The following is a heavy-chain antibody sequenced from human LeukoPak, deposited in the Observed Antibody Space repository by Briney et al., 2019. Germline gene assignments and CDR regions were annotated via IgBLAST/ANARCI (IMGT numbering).Heavy chain of an antibody. D-gene: IGHD3-22*01. CDR3: ARLYDSSGYYYPFDY. Sequence: SETLSLTCDVSGDSIGSAAFYWGWVRQSPERGLEWIGSIYYSGNLYNNPSLKSRVTVSIDTSKNRFSLKLSSVTAADTAVYYCARLYDSSGYYYPFDYWGQGTLVTVSS. CDR1: GDSIGSAAFY. CDR2: IYYSGNL. J-gene: IGHJ4*02. V-gene: IGHV4-39*02.